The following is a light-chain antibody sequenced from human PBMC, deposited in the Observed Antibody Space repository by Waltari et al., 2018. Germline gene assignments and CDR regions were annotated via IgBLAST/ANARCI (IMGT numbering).Light chain of an antibody. V-gene: IGLV2-14*01. CDR2: EVT. CDR1: TSDVGSYNY. CDR3: SSYAGNDLVI. Sequence: QSALTQPASVSGSPGQSITIPCPGTTSDVGSYNYVSWYQQHPGKAPKLMIYEVTNRPSGLSNRFSGSKSGNTASLTITELQAEDEADYYCSSYAGNDLVIFGGGSKLTVL. J-gene: IGLJ2*01.